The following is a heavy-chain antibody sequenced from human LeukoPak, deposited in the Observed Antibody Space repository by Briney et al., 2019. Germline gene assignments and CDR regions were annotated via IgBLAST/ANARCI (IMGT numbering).Heavy chain of an antibody. J-gene: IGHJ4*02. Sequence: PGGSLRLSCAASGFTFSSYGMHWVRQAPGKGLEWVAVIWYDGSNNYYADSVKGRFTISRDNSKNTLYLQMNSLRAEDTAVYYCAKERDSSSWSDYWGQGTLVTVSS. CDR3: AKERDSSSWSDY. CDR2: IWYDGSNN. V-gene: IGHV3-33*06. D-gene: IGHD6-13*01. CDR1: GFTFSSYG.